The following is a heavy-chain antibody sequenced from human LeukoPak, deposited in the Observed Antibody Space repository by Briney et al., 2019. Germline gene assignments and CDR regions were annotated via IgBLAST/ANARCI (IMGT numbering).Heavy chain of an antibody. J-gene: IGHJ4*02. D-gene: IGHD6-6*01. V-gene: IGHV1-18*01. Sequence: ASVKVSCKASGYTFTSYGISWVRQAPGQGLEWMGWISAYNGNTNYAQKLQGRVTMTTDSSTSTAYMELRSLRSDDTAVYYCARELRGYSSSPWDYWGQGTLVTVSS. CDR1: GYTFTSYG. CDR2: ISAYNGNT. CDR3: ARELRGYSSSPWDY.